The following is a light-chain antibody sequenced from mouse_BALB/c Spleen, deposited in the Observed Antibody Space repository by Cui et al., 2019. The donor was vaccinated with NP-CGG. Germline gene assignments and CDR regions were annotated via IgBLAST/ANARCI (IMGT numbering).Light chain of an antibody. CDR1: TGAVTTSNY. CDR2: GTN. Sequence: QAVVTQESALTTSPGETVTLTCRSSTGAVTTSNYANWVQEKPDHLFTGPIGGTNSRIPGVPARFSGSLIGDKAALTITGAQTEDEAIYFCALWYSNHWVFGGGTKLTVL. CDR3: ALWYSNHWV. J-gene: IGLJ1*01. V-gene: IGLV1*01.